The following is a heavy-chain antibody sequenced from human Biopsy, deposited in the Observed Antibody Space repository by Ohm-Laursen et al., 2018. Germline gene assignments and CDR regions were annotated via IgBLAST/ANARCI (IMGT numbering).Heavy chain of an antibody. CDR3: ARHDLSDFWSGYPNFFDR. CDR1: GGSITSRTHY. J-gene: IGHJ5*02. CDR2: VYYSGTA. V-gene: IGHV4-39*01. Sequence: GTLSLTCSLSGGSITSRTHYWRWLRQTPGKGLEWIGTVYYSGTAYDNPSLKNRGIISVDTSKNQFSLSLKTVTAADAAVYYCARHDLSDFWSGYPNFFDRWGQGTLVTVSS. D-gene: IGHD3-3*01.